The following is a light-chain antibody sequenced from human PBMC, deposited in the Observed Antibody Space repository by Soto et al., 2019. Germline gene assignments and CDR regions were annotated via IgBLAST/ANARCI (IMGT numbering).Light chain of an antibody. V-gene: IGKV3-11*01. CDR3: QQRSNLLYT. Sequence: EIVLTQSPATLSLSPGERATLSCRASQSVSSYLAWYQQKPGQAPRLLIYDASQRAPAIPARFSGSGSGTDLTLTISSLEPEDFAVYYCQQRSNLLYTFGPGTKVDIK. J-gene: IGKJ3*01. CDR1: QSVSSY. CDR2: DAS.